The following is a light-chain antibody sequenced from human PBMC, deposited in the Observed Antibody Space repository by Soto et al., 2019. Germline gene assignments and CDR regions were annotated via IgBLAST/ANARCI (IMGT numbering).Light chain of an antibody. CDR1: QSVISNY. V-gene: IGKV3-20*01. Sequence: EIVLTQSPGTLSLSPGERATLSCRARQSVISNYSAWYQQKPDQAPRLFIYGAFSRATGIPVRFSGSGSGKDFTLAISSLEPEDFAVYYCHQYGSSPQTFGQGTKVEIK. CDR3: HQYGSSPQT. J-gene: IGKJ1*01. CDR2: GAF.